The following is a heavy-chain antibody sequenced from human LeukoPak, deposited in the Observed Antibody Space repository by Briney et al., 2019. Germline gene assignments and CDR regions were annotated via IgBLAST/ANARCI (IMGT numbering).Heavy chain of an antibody. Sequence: PGESLRLSCAASGFTFSSYSMNWVRQAPGKGLEWVSYISRGSDTIYYADSVKGRFTISRDNAKNSLYLQMNSLRDEDTAVYYCARVFGSDDHFDYWGQGTLVTVSS. CDR2: ISRGSDTI. CDR1: GFTFSSYS. CDR3: ARVFGSDDHFDY. J-gene: IGHJ4*02. V-gene: IGHV3-48*02. D-gene: IGHD3-10*02.